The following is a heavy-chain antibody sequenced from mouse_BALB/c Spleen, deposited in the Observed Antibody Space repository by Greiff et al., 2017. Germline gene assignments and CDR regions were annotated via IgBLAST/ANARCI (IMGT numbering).Heavy chain of an antibody. CDR3: ARFRYGNSLFAY. J-gene: IGHJ3*01. V-gene: IGHV1-7*01. D-gene: IGHD2-1*01. Sequence: QVQLQQSGAELAKPGASVKMSCKASGYTFTSYWIHWVKQRPGQGLEWIGYINPSTGYTEYNQKFKDKATLTADKSSSTAYMQLSSLTSEDSAVYYCARFRYGNSLFAYWGQGTLVTVSA. CDR1: GYTFTSYW. CDR2: INPSTGYT.